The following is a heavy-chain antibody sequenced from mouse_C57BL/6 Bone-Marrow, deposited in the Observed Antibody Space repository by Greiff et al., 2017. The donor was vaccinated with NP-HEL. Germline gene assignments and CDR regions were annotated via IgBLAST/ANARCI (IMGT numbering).Heavy chain of an antibody. J-gene: IGHJ1*03. CDR3: AKGNYGSSFSYWYFDV. V-gene: IGHV2-4*01. D-gene: IGHD1-1*01. CDR2: IWSGGST. CDR1: GFSLTSYG. Sequence: VQLQQSGPGLVQPSPSLSIPCPVPGFSLTSYGVHWVRQPPGKGLEWLGVIWSGGSTDYNAAFISRLSISKDNSKSHVFFKMNSLQADDTAIYYCAKGNYGSSFSYWYFDVWGTGTTVTVSS.